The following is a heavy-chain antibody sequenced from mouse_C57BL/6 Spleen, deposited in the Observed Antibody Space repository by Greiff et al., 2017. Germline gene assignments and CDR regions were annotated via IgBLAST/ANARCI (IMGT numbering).Heavy chain of an antibody. CDR1: GYAFSSSW. D-gene: IGHD1-1*01. J-gene: IGHJ1*03. Sequence: QVQLQQSGPELVKPGASVKISCKASGYAFSSSWMNWVKQRPGKGLEWIGRIYPGDGDTNYNGKFKGKATLTADKSSSTAYMQLSSLTSEDSAVYFCARSRTIYYYGSSHWYFDVWGTGTTVTVSS. CDR3: ARSRTIYYYGSSHWYFDV. V-gene: IGHV1-82*01. CDR2: IYPGDGDT.